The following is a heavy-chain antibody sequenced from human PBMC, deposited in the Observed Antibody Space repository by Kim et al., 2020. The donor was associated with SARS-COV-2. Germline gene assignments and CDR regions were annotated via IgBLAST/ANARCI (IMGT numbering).Heavy chain of an antibody. CDR2: IYYSGST. CDR3: ARGYDSYDY. J-gene: IGHJ4*02. V-gene: IGHV4-59*13. Sequence: SETLSLTCTVSGGSISSYYWSWIRQPPGKGLEWIGYIYYSGSTNYNPSLKSRVTISVDTSKNQFSLKLSSVTAADTAVYYCARGYDSYDYWGQGTLVTVSS. D-gene: IGHD3-3*01. CDR1: GGSISSYY.